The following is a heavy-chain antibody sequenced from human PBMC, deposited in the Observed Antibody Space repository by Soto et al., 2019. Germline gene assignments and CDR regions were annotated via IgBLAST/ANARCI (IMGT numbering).Heavy chain of an antibody. CDR1: GFTFSSAW. Sequence: EVQLVESGGDLVTPGGSLRLSCATSGFTFSSAWMSWVRQAPWEGLEWVGRIKSKADGETIEYAAPVKGRFTISRDDSTATVFLQMNSLKAEATAIYYCAADIPPHQGPSYPIDYWGQGTLVTVSS. D-gene: IGHD1-26*01. CDR2: IKSKADGETI. J-gene: IGHJ4*02. CDR3: AADIPPHQGPSYPIDY. V-gene: IGHV3-15*01.